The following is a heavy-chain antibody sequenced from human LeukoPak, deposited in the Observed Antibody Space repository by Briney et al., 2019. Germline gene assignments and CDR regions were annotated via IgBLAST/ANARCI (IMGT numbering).Heavy chain of an antibody. Sequence: GGSLRLSCAASGFTFSSYGMHWVRQAPGKGLEWVAFIRYDGSNKYYADSVKGRFTISRDNSKNTLYLEMNNLRAEDTAVYYCAKNFSVIQAEGYFEYWGQGTLVTVSS. CDR3: AKNFSVIQAEGYFEY. V-gene: IGHV3-30*02. D-gene: IGHD5-18*01. CDR2: IRYDGSNK. CDR1: GFTFSSYG. J-gene: IGHJ4*02.